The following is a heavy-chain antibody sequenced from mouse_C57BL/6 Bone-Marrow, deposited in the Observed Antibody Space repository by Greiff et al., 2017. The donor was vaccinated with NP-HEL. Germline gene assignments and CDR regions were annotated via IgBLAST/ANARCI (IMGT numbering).Heavy chain of an antibody. D-gene: IGHD2-5*01. CDR1: GFNIKDDY. CDR2: IDPENGDT. Sequence: VQLKQSGAELVRPGASVKLSCTASGFNIKDDYMHWVKQRPEQGLEWIGWIDPENGDTEYASKFQGKATITADTSSNTAYLQLSSLTSEDTAVYYCTTNYSNPGCWVDYWGQGTSVTVSS. J-gene: IGHJ4*01. CDR3: TTNYSNPGCWVDY. V-gene: IGHV14-4*01.